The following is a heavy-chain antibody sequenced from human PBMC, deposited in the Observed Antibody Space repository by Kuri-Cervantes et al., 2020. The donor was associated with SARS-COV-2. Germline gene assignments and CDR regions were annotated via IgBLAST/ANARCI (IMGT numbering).Heavy chain of an antibody. CDR1: GASISSYY. Sequence: ESLKISCTVSGASISSYYWSWIRQPPGKGLEWIGYIYYSGSTNYNPSLKSRVTISVDTPKNQFSLKLSSVTAADTAVYYCARELGLTTVNWFDPWGQGTLVTVSS. V-gene: IGHV4-59*01. D-gene: IGHD4-17*01. J-gene: IGHJ5*02. CDR2: IYYSGST. CDR3: ARELGLTTVNWFDP.